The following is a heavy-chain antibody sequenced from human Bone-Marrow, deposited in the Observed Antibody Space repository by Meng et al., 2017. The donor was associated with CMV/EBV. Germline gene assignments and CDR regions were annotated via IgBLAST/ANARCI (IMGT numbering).Heavy chain of an antibody. Sequence: GGLRRLSCAPSGFTFSSYWMSWVRQASGKGLEWVANIKQDGSEKYYVDSVKGRFTISRDNAKNSLYLQMNSLRAEDTAVYYCARAHYYDDSSGSENHWGQGTLVAASS. CDR1: GFTFSSYW. CDR3: ARAHYYDDSSGSENH. CDR2: IKQDGSEK. D-gene: IGHD3-22*01. J-gene: IGHJ5*02. V-gene: IGHV3-7*01.